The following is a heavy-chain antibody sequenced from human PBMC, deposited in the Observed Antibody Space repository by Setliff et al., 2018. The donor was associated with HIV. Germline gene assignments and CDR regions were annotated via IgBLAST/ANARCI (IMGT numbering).Heavy chain of an antibody. CDR2: IYHSGST. CDR1: RDSIRNGAYY. D-gene: IGHD3-22*01. CDR3: GRQGAGYYYDSSEYYTGNGFDM. V-gene: IGHV4-39*01. J-gene: IGHJ3*02. Sequence: PSETLSLTCTVSRDSIRNGAYYWGWIRQPPGKGLEWIGSIYHSGSTHYNPSLKSRVTISGQTSNNQFSLQLTSVTAADTAVYYCGRQGAGYYYDSSEYYTGNGFDMWGQGTMVTVSS.